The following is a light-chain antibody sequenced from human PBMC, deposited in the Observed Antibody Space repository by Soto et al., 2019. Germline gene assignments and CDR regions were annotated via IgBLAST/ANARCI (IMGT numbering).Light chain of an antibody. Sequence: QFVLTQPASVSGSPGQSITISCTGTSSDVGGYNYVSWYQQHPGKAPKLMIYEVSNRPSGVSNRFSGSKSGNTASLTISGLQAEDEADYYCSSYTSSSTLNYVFGTGTKVTVL. J-gene: IGLJ1*01. CDR1: SSDVGGYNY. V-gene: IGLV2-14*01. CDR3: SSYTSSSTLNYV. CDR2: EVS.